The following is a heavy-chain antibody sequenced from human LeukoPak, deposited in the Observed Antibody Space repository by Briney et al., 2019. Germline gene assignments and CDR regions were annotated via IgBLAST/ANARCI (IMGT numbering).Heavy chain of an antibody. V-gene: IGHV1-2*02. Sequence: ASVKVSCKASGYTFTGYYMHWVRQAPGQGLEWMGWINPNSGGTNYAQKFQGRVTMTRDTSISTAYMELSRLRSDDTAVYYCARDPSDCGDVGFDYWGQGTLVTVSS. CDR1: GYTFTGYY. D-gene: IGHD4-17*01. CDR3: ARDPSDCGDVGFDY. CDR2: INPNSGGT. J-gene: IGHJ4*02.